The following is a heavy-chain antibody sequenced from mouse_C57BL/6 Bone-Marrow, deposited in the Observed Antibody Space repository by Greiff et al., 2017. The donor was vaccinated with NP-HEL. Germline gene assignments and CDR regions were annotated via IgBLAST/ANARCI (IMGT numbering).Heavy chain of an antibody. CDR1: GFSFNTYA. CDR2: IRSKSNNYAT. CDR3: VRQNGAWFAY. V-gene: IGHV10-1*01. Sequence: EVKLMESGGGLVQPKGSLKLSCAASGFSFNTYAMNWVRQAPGKGLEWVARIRSKSNNYATYYADSVKDRFTISRDDSESMLYLQMNNLKTEDTAMYYCVRQNGAWFAYWGQGTLVTVSA. J-gene: IGHJ3*01.